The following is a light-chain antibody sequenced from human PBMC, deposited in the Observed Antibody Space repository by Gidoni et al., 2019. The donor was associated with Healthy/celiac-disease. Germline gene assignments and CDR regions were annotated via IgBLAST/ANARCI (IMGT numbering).Light chain of an antibody. V-gene: IGKV3-11*01. CDR1: QSVSSY. J-gene: IGKJ3*01. CDR3: QQRSSWPPS. Sequence: EIVLPQSPATLSLSPGERATLSCRASQSVSSYLAWYQQKPGQAPRLLIYDASNRATGIPARFSGSGSGTDFTLTISSLEPEDFAVYYCQQRSSWPPSFGPGTKVDIK. CDR2: DAS.